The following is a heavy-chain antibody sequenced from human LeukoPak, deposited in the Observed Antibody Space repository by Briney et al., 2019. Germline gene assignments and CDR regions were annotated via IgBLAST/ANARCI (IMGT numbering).Heavy chain of an antibody. Sequence: PSETLSLTCTVSGGSIDSSGSYWGWIRQPPGKGLEWIGCVYYGGDAYYNPSLKRRVTISPDLSKNQFSLSLISVTAADTALYYCARLFSRGWPYYYGLGAWGQGTTVTVSS. CDR3: ARLFSRGWPYYYGLGA. V-gene: IGHV4-39*01. CDR1: GGSIDSSGSY. CDR2: VYYGGDA. D-gene: IGHD6-19*01. J-gene: IGHJ6*02.